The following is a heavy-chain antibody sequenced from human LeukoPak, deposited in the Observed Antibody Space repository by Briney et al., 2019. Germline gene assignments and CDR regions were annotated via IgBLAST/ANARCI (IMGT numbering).Heavy chain of an antibody. V-gene: IGHV3-23*01. CDR2: IRSDGETT. D-gene: IGHD1-1*01. Sequence: GGSLRLSCAASGFTFSSIAMTWVRQAPGKGLEWVSTIRSDGETTYNADSVKGRFTISRDNSKKTLYLQLNSLRVEDTAIYYCAKGQELDDGVFDSWGQGTLVTVSS. J-gene: IGHJ4*02. CDR3: AKGQELDDGVFDS. CDR1: GFTFSSIA.